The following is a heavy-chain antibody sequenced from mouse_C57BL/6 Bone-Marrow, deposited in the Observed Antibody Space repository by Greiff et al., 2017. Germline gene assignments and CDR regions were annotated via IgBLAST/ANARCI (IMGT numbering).Heavy chain of an antibody. CDR3: TRHLIYYRAMDY. CDR1: GYTFTSYW. V-gene: IGHV1-5*01. D-gene: IGHD2-14*01. Sequence: VQLQQSGTVLARPGASVKMSCKTSGYTFTSYWMHWVKQRPGQGLEWIGAIYPGNSDTSYNQKFKGKAKLTAVTSASTAYMELSSLTNEDAAVYYCTRHLIYYRAMDYWGQGTSVTVSS. J-gene: IGHJ4*01. CDR2: IYPGNSDT.